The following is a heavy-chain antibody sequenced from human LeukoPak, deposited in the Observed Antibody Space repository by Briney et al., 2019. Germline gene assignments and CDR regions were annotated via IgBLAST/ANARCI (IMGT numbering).Heavy chain of an antibody. CDR2: IQSKADGGTP. Sequence: GGSLRLSCAARGFTFSDTWMSWVRQSPGQGLEWVGRIQSKADGGTPAYAVPVKGRFIISRDDSKNTVYLQMDRLKIEDTGVYYCTTVYYWGQGTVVTVAS. CDR1: GFTFSDTW. V-gene: IGHV3-15*01. J-gene: IGHJ4*02. CDR3: TTVYY.